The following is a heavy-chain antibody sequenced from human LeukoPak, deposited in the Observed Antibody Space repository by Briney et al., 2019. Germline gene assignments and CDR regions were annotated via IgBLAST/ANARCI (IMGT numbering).Heavy chain of an antibody. V-gene: IGHV3-21*01. CDR1: GFTFSSYS. CDR3: AGGSSGTYYYFDY. J-gene: IGHJ4*02. CDR2: ISSSSSYI. Sequence: PGGSLRLSCAASGFTFSSYSMNWVRQAPGKGLEWVSSISSSSSYIYYADSVKGRFTISRDNAENSLYLQVNSLRAEDTAVYYCAGGSSGTYYYFDYWGQGTLVTVSS. D-gene: IGHD1-26*01.